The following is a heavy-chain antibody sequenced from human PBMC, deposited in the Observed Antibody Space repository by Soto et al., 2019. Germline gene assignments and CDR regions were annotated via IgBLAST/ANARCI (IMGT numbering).Heavy chain of an antibody. CDR2: ISSSSSYI. Sequence: EVQLVEPGGGLVKPGGSLRLSCAASGFTFSSYSMNWVRQAPGKGLEWVSSISSSSSYIYYADSVKGRFTISRDNAKNSLYLQMNSLRAEDTAVYYCARDLLSKIVVVTATFNWFDPWGQGTLVTVSS. J-gene: IGHJ5*02. CDR3: ARDLLSKIVVVTATFNWFDP. D-gene: IGHD2-21*02. V-gene: IGHV3-21*01. CDR1: GFTFSSYS.